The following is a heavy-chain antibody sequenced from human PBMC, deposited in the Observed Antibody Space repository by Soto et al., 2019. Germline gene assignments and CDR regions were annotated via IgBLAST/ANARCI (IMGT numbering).Heavy chain of an antibody. J-gene: IGHJ6*03. V-gene: IGHV4-59*01. D-gene: IGHD2-2*01. CDR1: GGSISSYY. Sequence: SETLSLTCTVSGGSISSYYWSWIRQPPGKGLEWIGYIYYSGSTNYNPSLKSRVTISVDTSKNQFSLKLSSVTAADTAVYYCARGTYCSSTSCYPTYYYYYYMDVWGKGNTVTVSS. CDR2: IYYSGST. CDR3: ARGTYCSSTSCYPTYYYYYYMDV.